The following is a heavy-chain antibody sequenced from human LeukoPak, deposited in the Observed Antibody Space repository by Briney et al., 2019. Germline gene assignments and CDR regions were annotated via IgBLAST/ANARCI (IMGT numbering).Heavy chain of an antibody. J-gene: IGHJ4*02. CDR1: GFTFSDYY. CDR2: ISSSSSYT. D-gene: IGHD1-26*01. V-gene: IGHV3-11*06. Sequence: GGSLTLSCAASGFTFSDYYMSWIRQAPGKGLEWVSYISSSSSYTNYADSVKGRFTISRDNAKNSLYLQMNSLRAEDTAVYYCARGRQVGATYYFDYWGQGTLVTVSS. CDR3: ARGRQVGATYYFDY.